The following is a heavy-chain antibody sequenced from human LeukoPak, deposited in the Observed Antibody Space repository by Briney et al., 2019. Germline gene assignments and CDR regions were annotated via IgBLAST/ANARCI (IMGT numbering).Heavy chain of an antibody. D-gene: IGHD6-25*01. V-gene: IGHV3-11*04. J-gene: IGHJ3*02. CDR3: ARYSSALYAFDM. CDR1: GFTFSDYY. Sequence: GGSLRLSCAASGFTFSDYYMSWVRQAPGKGREWVSYISGGGSPIYYADSVKGRFTISRDNAKNSLYLQMNSLRAEDTAVYYCARYSSALYAFDMWGQGTMVTVSS. CDR2: ISGGGSPI.